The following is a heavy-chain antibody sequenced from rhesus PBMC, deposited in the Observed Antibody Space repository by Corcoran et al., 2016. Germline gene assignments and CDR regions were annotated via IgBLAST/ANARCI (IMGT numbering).Heavy chain of an antibody. Sequence: QVQLQESGPGLVKPSETLSLTCAVSGGSVSSSNWWSWIRQPPGKGLEWIGYISGSSGSTYYNPSLKSRVTISTDTSKNQFSRNLSSVTAADTAVYYCARDPKAMTLDYWGQGVLGTVSS. CDR1: GGSVSSSNW. J-gene: IGHJ4*01. CDR2: ISGSSGST. D-gene: IGHD1-32*01. V-gene: IGHV4-65*01. CDR3: ARDPKAMTLDY.